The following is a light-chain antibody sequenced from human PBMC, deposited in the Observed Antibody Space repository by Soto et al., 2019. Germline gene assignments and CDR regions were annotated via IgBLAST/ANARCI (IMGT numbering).Light chain of an antibody. Sequence: QSVLMQPPSVSAAPGQKVTISCSGSNSNIGNNYVSWYQQLPGTAPKLLIYDNYKRPSGIPDRFTGSKSGTSATLGITGLQTGDEADYYCGTWDSSLSAYVFGTGTKVT. J-gene: IGLJ1*01. CDR1: NSNIGNNY. V-gene: IGLV1-51*01. CDR2: DNY. CDR3: GTWDSSLSAYV.